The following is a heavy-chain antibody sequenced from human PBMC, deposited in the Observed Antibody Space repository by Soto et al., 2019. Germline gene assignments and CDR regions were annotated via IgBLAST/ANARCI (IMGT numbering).Heavy chain of an antibody. V-gene: IGHV1-69*12. Sequence: QVQLVQSGAEVKKPGSSVKVSCKASGGAFSDYAFSWVRQAPGQGLEWLGGIMPIFRAPDYAQKFQGRVTLTADEFTRTAYMEMNSLRSEDTAVYYCASWLKGPDIGNCYYGMDVWGQGTTVTVS. J-gene: IGHJ6*02. CDR3: ASWLKGPDIGNCYYGMDV. CDR2: IMPIFRAP. CDR1: GGAFSDYA. D-gene: IGHD2-15*01.